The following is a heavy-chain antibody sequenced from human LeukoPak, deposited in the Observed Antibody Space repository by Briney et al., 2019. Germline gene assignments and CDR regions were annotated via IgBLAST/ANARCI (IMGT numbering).Heavy chain of an antibody. D-gene: IGHD3-3*01. Sequence: SETLSLTCAVSGGSISSSNWWSWVRQPPGKGLEWIGEIYHSGSTNYNPSLKSRVTISVDKSKNQFSLKLSSVTAADTAVYYCARSPTYYDFWSGYRSTRGYYYMDVWGKGTTVTVSS. CDR1: GGSISSSNW. CDR2: IYHSGST. J-gene: IGHJ6*03. CDR3: ARSPTYYDFWSGYRSTRGYYYMDV. V-gene: IGHV4-4*02.